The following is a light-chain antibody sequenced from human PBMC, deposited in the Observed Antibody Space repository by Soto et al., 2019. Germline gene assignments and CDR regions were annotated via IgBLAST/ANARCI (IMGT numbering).Light chain of an antibody. V-gene: IGLV2-23*01. CDR3: CSYAGGSSVV. Sequence: QSALTQPASVSVSRGQSITSSCTGTSSDVGSYNLVSWYQQHPGKAPKLMIYEGSKRPSGVSNRFSGSKSGNTASLTISGLQAEDEADYYCCSYAGGSSVVFGGGTNVTVL. CDR1: SSDVGSYNL. J-gene: IGLJ2*01. CDR2: EGS.